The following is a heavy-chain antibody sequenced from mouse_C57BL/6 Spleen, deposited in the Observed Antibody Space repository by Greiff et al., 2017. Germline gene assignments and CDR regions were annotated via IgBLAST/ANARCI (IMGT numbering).Heavy chain of an antibody. J-gene: IGHJ2*01. CDR2: ISSGGSYT. V-gene: IGHV5-6*01. Sequence: EVKLMESGGDLVKPGGSLKLSCAASGFTFSSYGMSWVRQTPDKRLEWVATISSGGSYTYYPDSVKGRFTISRDNAKNTLYLQMSSLKSEDTAMYYCASSTPYYFDYWGQGTTLTVSS. D-gene: IGHD1-1*01. CDR3: ASSTPYYFDY. CDR1: GFTFSSYG.